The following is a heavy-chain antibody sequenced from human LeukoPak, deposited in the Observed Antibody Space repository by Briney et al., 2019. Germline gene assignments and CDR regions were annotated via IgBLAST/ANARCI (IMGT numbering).Heavy chain of an antibody. D-gene: IGHD6-13*01. J-gene: IGHJ4*02. V-gene: IGHV1-8*02. CDR2: MNPNSGNT. CDR1: GYTFTGYY. Sequence: ASVKVSCKASGYTFTGYYMHWVRQATGQGLEWMGWMNPNSGNTAYAQKFQGRVTMTRNTSISTAYMELSSLRSEDTAVYYCAAYLMSISWYREGDYFDYWGQGSLVTVSS. CDR3: AAYLMSISWYREGDYFDY.